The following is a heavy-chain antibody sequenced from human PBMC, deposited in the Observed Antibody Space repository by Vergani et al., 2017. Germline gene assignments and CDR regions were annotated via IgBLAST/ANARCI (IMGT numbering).Heavy chain of an antibody. Sequence: QVQLVESGGGVVQPGRSLRLSCAASGFTFSSYAMHWVRQAPGKGLEWVAVISYDGSNKYYADSVKGRFTISRDNSKNTLYLQMNSLRAEDTAVYYCARDPSGYCTNGVCDDAFDIWGQGTMVTVSS. CDR3: ARDPSGYCTNGVCDDAFDI. CDR1: GFTFSSYA. D-gene: IGHD2-8*01. J-gene: IGHJ3*02. V-gene: IGHV3-30-3*01. CDR2: ISYDGSNK.